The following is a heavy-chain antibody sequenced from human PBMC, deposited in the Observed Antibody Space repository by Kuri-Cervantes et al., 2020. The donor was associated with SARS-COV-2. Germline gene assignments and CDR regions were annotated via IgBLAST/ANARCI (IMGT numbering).Heavy chain of an antibody. Sequence: GSLRLSCAVSGVTVSGGTYYWSWIRQPAGKGLEWIGTIYYSGNTYYKPSLKGRVTISVDTSKNQFSLKLRSVTAADTAVYYCARHVELIRRFDYWGQGTLVTVSS. V-gene: IGHV4-39*01. CDR3: ARHVELIRRFDY. CDR2: IYYSGNT. D-gene: IGHD1-1*01. J-gene: IGHJ4*02. CDR1: GVTVSGGTYY.